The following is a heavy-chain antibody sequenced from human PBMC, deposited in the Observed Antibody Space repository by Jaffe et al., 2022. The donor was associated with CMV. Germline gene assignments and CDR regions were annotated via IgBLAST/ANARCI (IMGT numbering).Heavy chain of an antibody. CDR2: IYPGDSDT. CDR1: GDSFTNYW. D-gene: IGHD3-10*02. Sequence: EVQLVQSGGEVKKPGESLKISCRGSGDSFTNYWIGWVRQLPGKGLDLMGIIYPGDSDTRYSPSFQGQVTISADESISTAYLQWRSLKASDTAMYYCARHSVRASVAIRAGAFDVWGQGTMVTVSS. V-gene: IGHV5-51*01. CDR3: ARHSVRASVAIRAGAFDV. J-gene: IGHJ3*01.